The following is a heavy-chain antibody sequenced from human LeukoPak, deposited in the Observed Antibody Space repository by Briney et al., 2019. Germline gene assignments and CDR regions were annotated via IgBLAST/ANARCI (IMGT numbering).Heavy chain of an antibody. J-gene: IGHJ4*02. CDR3: ARSVAEILAVDY. Sequence: GESLKISCKHSEYSFPNYCIGWVRQMPGKGLEWMGIIYPDDSDTRYSPSFQGQVTISADKSISTAYLQWSSLKASDTAMYYCARSVAEILAVDYWGQGTLVTVSS. CDR2: IYPDDSDT. V-gene: IGHV5-51*01. D-gene: IGHD6-19*01. CDR1: EYSFPNYC.